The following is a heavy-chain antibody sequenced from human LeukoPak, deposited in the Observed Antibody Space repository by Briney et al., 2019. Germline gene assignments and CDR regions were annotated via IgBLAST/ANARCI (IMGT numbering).Heavy chain of an antibody. D-gene: IGHD4/OR15-4a*01. J-gene: IGHJ4*02. CDR2: ITGSGGST. CDR3: ATRPASDTYYGALDY. V-gene: IGHV3-23*01. Sequence: GSLRLSCAASGVTFSSHAMTWVRQAPGKGLEWVSGITGSGGSTYYAESVKGRFTISRDNSKSTVYLQMNGLRAEDTAVYFCATRPASDTYYGALDYWGQGTLVTVSS. CDR1: GVTFSSHA.